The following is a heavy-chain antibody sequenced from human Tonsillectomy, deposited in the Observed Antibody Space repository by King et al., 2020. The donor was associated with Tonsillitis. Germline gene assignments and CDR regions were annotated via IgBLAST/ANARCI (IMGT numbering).Heavy chain of an antibody. V-gene: IGHV1-2*02. J-gene: IGHJ5*02. CDR3: ARALTYSSGLIFFDP. CDR1: GYTFTGYY. CDR2: INPNSGGT. D-gene: IGHD2-15*01. Sequence: LQLVQSGAEVKKPGASVKVSCKASGYTFTGYYMHWVRQAPGQGLEWMGWINPNSGGTNYAQKFQGRVIMTRDTSISTAYMELSSLRSDDTAVYYCARALTYSSGLIFFDPWGKGTLVTV.